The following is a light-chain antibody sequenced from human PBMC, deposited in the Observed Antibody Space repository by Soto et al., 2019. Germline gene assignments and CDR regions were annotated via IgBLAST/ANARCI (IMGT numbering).Light chain of an antibody. CDR2: DVS. CDR3: CSYAGSYSRV. Sequence: SVLTQPRSVSGSPGQSVTISCTGTSSDVGGYNFVSWYQQHPGKAPKLMIYDVSKRPSGVPDRFSGSKSGNTASLTFSGLQAEDEADYYCCSYAGSYSRVFGGGTQLTVL. V-gene: IGLV2-11*01. CDR1: SSDVGGYNF. J-gene: IGLJ3*02.